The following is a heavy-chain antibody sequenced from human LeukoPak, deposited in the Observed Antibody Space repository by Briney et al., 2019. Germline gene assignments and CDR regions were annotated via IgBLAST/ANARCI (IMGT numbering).Heavy chain of an antibody. D-gene: IGHD6-13*01. CDR3: ARLYSSSWYRVDDY. CDR2: ISPYNGNT. CDR1: GYTFTGYY. Sequence: ASVKVSCKASGYTFTGYYMHWVRQAPGQGLEWMGWISPYNGNTSYAQKLQGRVTLTADTSTSTAYMELRSLRSDDTAVYYCARLYSSSWYRVDDYWGQGTLVTVSS. V-gene: IGHV1-18*04. J-gene: IGHJ4*02.